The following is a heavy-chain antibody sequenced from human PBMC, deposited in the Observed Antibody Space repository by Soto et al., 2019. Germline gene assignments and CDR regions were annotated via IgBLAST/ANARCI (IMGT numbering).Heavy chain of an antibody. CDR1: GYTFTACD. D-gene: IGHD1-26*01. Sequence: GASVKVSCKASGYTFTACDIHWVRQAPGQGLEWMGCINPESGGVNYAQKFQGRVTMTRDTSSTTAYMDLSRLRSDDTAFYCCARALSFGSGTFDYWGQGTLVAASS. CDR2: INPESGGV. CDR3: ARALSFGSGTFDY. J-gene: IGHJ4*02. V-gene: IGHV1-2*02.